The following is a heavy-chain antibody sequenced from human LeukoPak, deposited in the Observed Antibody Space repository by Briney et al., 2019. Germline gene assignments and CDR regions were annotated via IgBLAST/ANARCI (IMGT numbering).Heavy chain of an antibody. V-gene: IGHV3-74*01. CDR2: INGDSSTT. CDR3: VRLKGGY. CDR1: GFTFSNYW. Sequence: PGGSLRLSCAASGFTFSNYWMHWVRHAPGKGLVWVSRINGDSSTTAYADSVKGRFTISRDNAKNTAHLQINSLRAEDTAVYYCVRLKGGYWGQGTLVTVSS. D-gene: IGHD1-26*01. J-gene: IGHJ4*02.